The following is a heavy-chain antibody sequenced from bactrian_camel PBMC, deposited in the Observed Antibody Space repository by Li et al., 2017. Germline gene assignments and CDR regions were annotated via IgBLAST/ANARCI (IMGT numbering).Heavy chain of an antibody. Sequence: HVQLVESGGGSVQAGGSLRLSCEVSGSTNCMAWFRQGPGEEREGVAAVGNGGGSEYYADSVRGRFTISQVNSLSPVYLQMNNLKPEDTAIYYCAARSPHTGSWSSVSTYNYWGQGTQVTVS. V-gene: IGHV3-3*01. CDR3: AARSPHTGSWSSVSTYNY. CDR2: VGNGGGSE. CDR1: GSTNC. J-gene: IGHJ4*01. D-gene: IGHD6*01.